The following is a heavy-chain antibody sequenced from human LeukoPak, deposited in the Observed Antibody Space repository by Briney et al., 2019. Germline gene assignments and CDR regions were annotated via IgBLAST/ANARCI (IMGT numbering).Heavy chain of an antibody. CDR2: IYYSGST. V-gene: IGHV4-39*07. CDR3: ARRGRPEPYYGSGSYI. Sequence: SETLFLTCTVSGGSISSSSYYWGWIRQPPGKGLEWIGSIYYSGSTYYNPSLKSRVTISVDTSKNQFSLKLSSVTAADTAVYYCARRGRPEPYYGSGSYIWGQGTMVTVSS. J-gene: IGHJ3*02. D-gene: IGHD3-10*01. CDR1: GGSISSSSYY.